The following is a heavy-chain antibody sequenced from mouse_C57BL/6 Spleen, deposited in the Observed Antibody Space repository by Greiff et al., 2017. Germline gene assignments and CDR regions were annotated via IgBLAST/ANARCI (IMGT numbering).Heavy chain of an antibody. CDR2: ISGGGGNT. J-gene: IGHJ2*01. V-gene: IGHV5-9*01. CDR1: GFTFSSYN. D-gene: IGHD1-1*01. CDR3: ARHPSLTVVYFDY. Sequence: EVKLVESGGGLVKPGGSLKLSCAASGFTFSSYNMSWVRQTPEKRLEWVATISGGGGNTYYPDSVKGRFTISRDNAKNTLYLQMSSLMSEDTALYYCARHPSLTVVYFDYWGQGTTLTVSA.